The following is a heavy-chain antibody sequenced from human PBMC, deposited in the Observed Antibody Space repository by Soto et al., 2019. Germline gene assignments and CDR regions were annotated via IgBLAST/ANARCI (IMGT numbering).Heavy chain of an antibody. D-gene: IGHD2-21*02. J-gene: IGHJ4*02. CDR1: VFTFSSYA. V-gene: IGHV3-30-3*01. CDR2: ISYDGSDK. Sequence: GGSLRLSCAASVFTFSSYAMHLVRQAPGKGLEWVAVISYDGSDKYYADSVKGRFTISRDNSKNTLYLQMNSLRAEDTAVYYCARDSAAYCGGDCYLEFDYWGQGTLVTVSS. CDR3: ARDSAAYCGGDCYLEFDY.